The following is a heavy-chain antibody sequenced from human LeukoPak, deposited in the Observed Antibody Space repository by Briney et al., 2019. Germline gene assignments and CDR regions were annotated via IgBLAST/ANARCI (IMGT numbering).Heavy chain of an antibody. V-gene: IGHV1-2*02. CDR1: GYTFTGYY. J-gene: IGHJ4*02. D-gene: IGHD3-3*01. CDR2: INPNSGST. Sequence: GASVKVSCKASGYTFTGYYMHWVRQAPGQGLEWMGWINPNSGSTNYAQKFQGRVTMTRDTSISTAYMELSRLRSDDTAVYYCARELKGNTSDYWGQGTLVTVSS. CDR3: ARELKGNTSDY.